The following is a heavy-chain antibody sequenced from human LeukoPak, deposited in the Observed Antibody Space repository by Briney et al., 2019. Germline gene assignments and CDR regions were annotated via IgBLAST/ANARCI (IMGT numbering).Heavy chain of an antibody. CDR1: GFRFGDHA. V-gene: IGHV3-49*04. D-gene: IGHD3-10*01. CDR2: IRSKGYGGTP. J-gene: IGHJ4*03. Sequence: PGGSLRLSCTTSGFRFGDHAMNWVRQAPGKGLEWVGYIRSKGYGGTPEYAASVKGRFSISRDDSKSIVYLQMNSLSTEDTAVYYCSKIYLGFDIPDYCGHGTLVTVSS. CDR3: SKIYLGFDIPDY.